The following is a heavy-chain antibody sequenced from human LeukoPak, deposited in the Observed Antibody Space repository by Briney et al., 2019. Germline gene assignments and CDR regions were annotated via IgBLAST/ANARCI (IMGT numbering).Heavy chain of an antibody. D-gene: IGHD3-22*01. J-gene: IGHJ4*02. CDR1: GFTFSDYY. Sequence: GGSLRLSCAASGFTFSDYYMSWIRQAPGKGLEWVSYISSSGSTIYYADSVKGRFTISRDNAKNSLYLQMNSLRAEDTAVYYCAKGDSSGYYPYYFDYWGQGTLVTVSS. CDR2: ISSSGSTI. CDR3: AKGDSSGYYPYYFDY. V-gene: IGHV3-11*04.